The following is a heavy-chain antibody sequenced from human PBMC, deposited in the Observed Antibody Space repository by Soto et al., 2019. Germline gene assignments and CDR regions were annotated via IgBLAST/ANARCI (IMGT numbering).Heavy chain of an antibody. CDR3: ARAGRGSRWDV. J-gene: IGHJ6*04. D-gene: IGHD5-12*01. CDR1: GGSFSGYY. V-gene: IGHV4-34*01. CDR2: INHSGST. Sequence: SETLSLTCAVYGGSFSGYYWSWIRQPPGKGLEWIGEINHSGSTNYNPSLKSRVTISVDTSKNQLSLKLSSVTAADTAVYYCARAGRGSRWDVWGKGTTVTVSS.